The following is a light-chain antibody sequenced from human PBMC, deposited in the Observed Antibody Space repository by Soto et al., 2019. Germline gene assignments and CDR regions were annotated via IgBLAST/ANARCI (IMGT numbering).Light chain of an antibody. CDR3: LLSYSAIRV. CDR1: SGAVTSGHF. J-gene: IGLJ2*01. V-gene: IGLV7-46*01. CDR2: DTN. Sequence: QAVVTQETSLSVSPGGTVTLTSGSSSGAVTSGHFPYWFQQKPGQAPRTLIYDTNNKHSWTPARFSGSLLGDKAALTLSGSQPEDEADYYCLLSYSAIRVFGGGTQLTVL.